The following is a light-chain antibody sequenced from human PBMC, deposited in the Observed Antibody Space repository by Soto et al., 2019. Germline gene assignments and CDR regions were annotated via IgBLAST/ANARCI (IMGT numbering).Light chain of an antibody. CDR1: QGIRND. CDR3: QQYNSYPWT. J-gene: IGKJ1*01. V-gene: IGKV1-6*01. CDR2: AAS. Sequence: AIEVTQSPSSLSASVGDRVIIACRTGQGIRNDLGWYQQKPGKAPKLLIYAASSLQSGVPSRFRGAESGTEFTLTISSLQPDDFAVYYCQQYNSYPWTFGQGTKVDNK.